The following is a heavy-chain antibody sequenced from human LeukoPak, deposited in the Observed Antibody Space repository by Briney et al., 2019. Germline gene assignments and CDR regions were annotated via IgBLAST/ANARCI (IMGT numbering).Heavy chain of an antibody. CDR2: INHSGST. Sequence: SETLSLTCAVYGGSFSGYYWSWIRQPPGKGLEWIGEINHSGSTNYNPSLKSRVIISVDTSKNQFSLKLSSVTAADTAVYYCARVGRRWLQLRCYFDYWGQGTLVTVSS. CDR1: GGSFSGYY. J-gene: IGHJ4*02. V-gene: IGHV4-34*01. CDR3: ARVGRRWLQLRCYFDY. D-gene: IGHD5-24*01.